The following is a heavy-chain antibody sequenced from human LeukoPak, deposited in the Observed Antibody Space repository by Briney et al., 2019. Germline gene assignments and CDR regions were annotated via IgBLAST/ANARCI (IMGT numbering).Heavy chain of an antibody. CDR2: ISGSGGST. Sequence: GGSLRLSCAASGFTSSSYAMSWVRQAPGKGLEWVSAISGSGGSTYYADSVKGRFTISRDNSKNTLYLQMNSLRAEDAAVYYCAKEVRPLGYCSSTSCSLYGMDVWGQGTTVTVSS. D-gene: IGHD2-2*01. CDR1: GFTSSSYA. CDR3: AKEVRPLGYCSSTSCSLYGMDV. V-gene: IGHV3-23*01. J-gene: IGHJ6*02.